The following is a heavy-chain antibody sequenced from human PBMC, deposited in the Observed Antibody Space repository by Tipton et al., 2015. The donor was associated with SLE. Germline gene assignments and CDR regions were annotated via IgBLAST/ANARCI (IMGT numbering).Heavy chain of an antibody. J-gene: IGHJ4*02. CDR3: AKDMGIAVAYPDY. CDR1: GFTFVEYA. CDR2: ISWNSGAT. D-gene: IGHD6-19*01. Sequence: SLRLSCTASGFTFVEYAMHWVRQAPGKGLEWVSGISWNSGATGYADSVKGRFTISRDNAKNSLYLLMNSLRPEDTAFYYCAKDMGIAVAYPDYWGQGTLVTVSS. V-gene: IGHV3-9*01.